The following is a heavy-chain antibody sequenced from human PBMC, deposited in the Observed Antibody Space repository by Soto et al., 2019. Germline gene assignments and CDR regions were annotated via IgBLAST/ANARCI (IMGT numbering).Heavy chain of an antibody. J-gene: IGHJ4*02. CDR3: ARGQPYYCDY. V-gene: IGHV4-39*01. CDR1: GGSISSSSYY. CDR2: IYYSGST. Sequence: QLQLQESGPGLVKPSETLSLTCTVSGGSISSSSYYWGWIRQPPGKGLEWIGSIYYSGSTYYNPSLKSRVTISVNTSKNQFSLKLSSVTAADTAVYYCARGQPYYCDYWGQGTMVTVSS.